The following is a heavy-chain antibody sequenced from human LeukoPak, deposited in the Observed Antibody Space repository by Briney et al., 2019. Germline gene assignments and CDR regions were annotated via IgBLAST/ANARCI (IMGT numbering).Heavy chain of an antibody. D-gene: IGHD3-10*01. CDR1: GFTFSTYA. Sequence: GGSLRLSCAASGFTFSTYAMTWVRQAPGKGLEWVSGIRASGVSTHYADSVKGRFTISRDNSKNTLYLQMNSLRAEDMAVYYCAKEYGPGSYYYDYWGQGTLVTVSS. CDR2: IRASGVST. J-gene: IGHJ4*02. V-gene: IGHV3-23*01. CDR3: AKEYGPGSYYYDY.